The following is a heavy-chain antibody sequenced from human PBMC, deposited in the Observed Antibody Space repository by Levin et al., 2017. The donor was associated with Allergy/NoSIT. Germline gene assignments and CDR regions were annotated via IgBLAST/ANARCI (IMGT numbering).Heavy chain of an antibody. Sequence: SETLSLTCTVSGGSISSSNYYWGWIRQPPGKGLEWIGSMYYSGSTYYNPSLKSRVTISVDTSTSQFSLKLSSVTAADTAVYYCARHDCSSTTCYLLAYNWFDPWGQGTLVTVSS. J-gene: IGHJ5*02. CDR2: MYYSGST. CDR1: GGSISSSNYY. D-gene: IGHD2-2*01. CDR3: ARHDCSSTTCYLLAYNWFDP. V-gene: IGHV4-39*01.